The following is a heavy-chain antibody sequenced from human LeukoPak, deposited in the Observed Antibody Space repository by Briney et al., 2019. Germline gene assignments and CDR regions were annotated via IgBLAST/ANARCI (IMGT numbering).Heavy chain of an antibody. CDR2: IIPIFGTA. CDR3: ARGYCSGGSCYGANLFDY. D-gene: IGHD2-15*01. CDR1: GGTFSSYA. Sequence: SVKVSCKASGGTFSSYAISWVRQAPGQGLEWMGGIIPIFGTANYAQKFQGRVTITTDESTSTAYMELSSLRSEDTAVYYCARGYCSGGSCYGANLFDYWGQGTLVTVSS. J-gene: IGHJ4*02. V-gene: IGHV1-69*05.